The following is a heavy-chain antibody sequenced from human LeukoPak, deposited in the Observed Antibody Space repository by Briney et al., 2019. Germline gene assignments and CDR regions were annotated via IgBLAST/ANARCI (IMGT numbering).Heavy chain of an antibody. Sequence: SGTLSLTCVVSGGAISGSDWWSWGRQPPGKGLEWIGEIYHSGGTNYTPSLKSRVTISVDKSKNQFSLKLSSVTAADTAVYYCVSAAAVSGHFDYWGQGTLVTVSS. J-gene: IGHJ4*02. V-gene: IGHV4-4*02. CDR1: GGAISGSDW. D-gene: IGHD6-19*01. CDR2: IYHSGGT. CDR3: VSAAAVSGHFDY.